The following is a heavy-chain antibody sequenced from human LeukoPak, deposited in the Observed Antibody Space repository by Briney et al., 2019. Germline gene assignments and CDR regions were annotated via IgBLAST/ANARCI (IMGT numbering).Heavy chain of an antibody. CDR2: IWYDGSNK. CDR1: GFTFSSYG. V-gene: IGHV3-33*01. CDR3: ARVPFESGSSIANTYYYYGMDV. J-gene: IGHJ6*02. Sequence: PGGSLRLSCAASGFTFSSYGMHWVRQAPGKGLEWVAVIWYDGSNKYYADSVKGRFTISRDNSKNTLYLQTNSLRAEDTAVYYCARVPFESGSSIANTYYYYGMDVWGQGTTVTVSS. D-gene: IGHD6-6*01.